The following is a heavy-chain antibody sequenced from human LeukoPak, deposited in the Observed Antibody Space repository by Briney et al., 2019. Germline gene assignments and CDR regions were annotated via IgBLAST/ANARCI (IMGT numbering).Heavy chain of an antibody. V-gene: IGHV4-34*01. D-gene: IGHD6-19*01. Sequence: PSETLSLTCAVYGGSFSGYYWSWIRQPPGKGLEWIGEINHSGSTNYNPSLKSRVTISVDTSKNQLSLKLSSVTAADTAVYYCARVPSGWYANDAFDIWGQGTMVTVSS. CDR2: INHSGST. CDR1: GGSFSGYY. J-gene: IGHJ3*02. CDR3: ARVPSGWYANDAFDI.